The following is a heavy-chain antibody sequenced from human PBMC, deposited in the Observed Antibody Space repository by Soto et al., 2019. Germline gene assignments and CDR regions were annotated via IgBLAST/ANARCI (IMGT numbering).Heavy chain of an antibody. J-gene: IGHJ5*02. CDR3: ARDLGGGVPAAVTHLKLGFDP. D-gene: IGHD2-2*01. V-gene: IGHV4-4*02. CDR1: GGSIGSGNW. Sequence: SEALPLPSAVSGGSIGSGNWCSCVRQPRVRGPHLIGEIYHSGSTNYNPSLKSRVTISVDKSKNQFSLKLSSVTAADTAVYYCARDLGGGVPAAVTHLKLGFDPWGQGTLVTVSS. CDR2: IYHSGST.